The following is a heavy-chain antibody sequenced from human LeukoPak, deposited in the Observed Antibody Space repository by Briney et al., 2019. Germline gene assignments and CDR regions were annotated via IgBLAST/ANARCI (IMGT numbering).Heavy chain of an antibody. V-gene: IGHV3-23*01. J-gene: IGHJ4*02. CDR3: AKDEQQQLALYYFDY. CDR2: ISGSGGST. D-gene: IGHD6-13*01. Sequence: GGSLRPSCAASGFTFSSYAISWVRQPPGNGLEWVSAISGSGGSTYYADSVNGRFTLSRDNSKNTLYLQMHSLRAEDTAVYYCAKDEQQQLALYYFDYWGQGTLVTVSS. CDR1: GFTFSSYA.